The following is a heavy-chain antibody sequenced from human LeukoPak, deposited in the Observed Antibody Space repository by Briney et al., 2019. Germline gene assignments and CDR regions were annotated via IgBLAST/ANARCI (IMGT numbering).Heavy chain of an antibody. CDR2: IYSDGST. D-gene: IGHD6-19*01. V-gene: IGHV3-53*01. J-gene: IGHJ5*02. CDR1: GFTFSSYG. Sequence: GGSLRLSCAASGFTFSSYGMSWVRQAPGKGLEWVSVIYSDGSTYYADSVKGRFTISRDNSKNMLYLQMNSLRAEDTAVYYCARDHSSGWYGLGWFDPWGQGTLVTVSS. CDR3: ARDHSSGWYGLGWFDP.